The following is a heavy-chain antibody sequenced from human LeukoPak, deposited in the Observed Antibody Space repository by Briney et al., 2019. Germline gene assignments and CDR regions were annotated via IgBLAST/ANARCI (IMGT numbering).Heavy chain of an antibody. CDR1: GYIYTSYG. V-gene: IGHV1-18*04. CDR3: ARVGPIAVAAYYIAY. J-gene: IGHJ4*02. CDR2: ISTYNGNT. Sequence: GASVKASYKASGYIYTSYGISWVRQAPGHGLEWMGWISTYNGNTNYSQNLHGRGTMTTDTSTSTAYMELRSLRSDDAAVYYCARVGPIAVAAYYIAYRGQGTLVTVSS. D-gene: IGHD6-19*01.